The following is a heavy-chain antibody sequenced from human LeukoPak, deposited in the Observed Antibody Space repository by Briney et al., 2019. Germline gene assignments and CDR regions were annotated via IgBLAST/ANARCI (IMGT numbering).Heavy chain of an antibody. CDR1: GYTFTGYY. CDR3: ARALTYSSSWLYYFDY. Sequence: ASVKVSCKASGYTFTGYYMHRVRQAPGQGLEWMGWINPNSGGTNYAQKFQGRVTMTRDTSISTAYMELSRLRSDDTAVYYCARALTYSSSWLYYFDYWGQGTLVTVSS. CDR2: INPNSGGT. J-gene: IGHJ4*02. D-gene: IGHD6-13*01. V-gene: IGHV1-2*02.